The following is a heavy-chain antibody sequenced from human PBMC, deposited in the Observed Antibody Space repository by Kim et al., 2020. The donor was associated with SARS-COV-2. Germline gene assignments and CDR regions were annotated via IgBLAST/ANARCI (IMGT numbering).Heavy chain of an antibody. J-gene: IGHJ5*02. CDR1: GYTLTDSY. V-gene: IGHV1-2*02. Sequence: ASVKVSCKASGYTLTDSYLQWVRQAPGQGLEWMGWINPNNDDTNYARKFQGRVTMTTDTSMNTAYMESTSLTSDDAAVYYCSRDHCDWEVGWFDPLGQGT. CDR2: INPNNDDT. CDR3: SRDHCDWEVGWFDP. D-gene: IGHD3-16*01.